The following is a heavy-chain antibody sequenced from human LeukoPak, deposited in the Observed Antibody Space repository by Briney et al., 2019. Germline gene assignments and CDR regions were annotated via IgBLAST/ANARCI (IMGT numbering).Heavy chain of an antibody. CDR1: GVSISSHY. Sequence: SETLSLTCTVSGVSISSHYWSWIRQPPGKGLEWIGYIYYSGSTNYNPSLKSRVTISVDTSKNQFSLNLSSVTAADTAVYYCARDGEGDEGWDYWGQGTLVTVSS. J-gene: IGHJ4*02. CDR3: ARDGEGDEGWDY. V-gene: IGHV4-59*11. D-gene: IGHD7-27*01. CDR2: IYYSGST.